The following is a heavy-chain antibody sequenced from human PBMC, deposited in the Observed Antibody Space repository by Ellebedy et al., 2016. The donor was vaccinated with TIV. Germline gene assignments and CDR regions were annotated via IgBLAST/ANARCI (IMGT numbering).Heavy chain of an antibody. J-gene: IGHJ4*02. Sequence: GGSLRLXCAASGFTFSISGMTWVRQAPGKGLEWVATIVSSGREAYYADPLEGRFTISRDNAMNSVYLQLNSLSVEDTAVYYCTRDGSEWSRDYWGQGTLVTVSS. V-gene: IGHV3-21*06. CDR3: TRDGSEWSRDY. CDR1: GFTFSISG. CDR2: IVSSGREA. D-gene: IGHD3-3*01.